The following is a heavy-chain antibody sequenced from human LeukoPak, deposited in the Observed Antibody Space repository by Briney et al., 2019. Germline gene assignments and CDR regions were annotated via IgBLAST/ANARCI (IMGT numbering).Heavy chain of an antibody. J-gene: IGHJ4*02. V-gene: IGHV1-18*04. D-gene: IGHD1-26*01. CDR2: ISAYNGNT. Sequence: ASVKVSCKASGYTFTGYYMHWVRQAPGQGLEWMGWISAYNGNTNYAQKLQGRVTMTTDTSTSTAYMELRSLRSDDTAVYYCARDQGLQWELLSPYFDYWGQGTLVTVSS. CDR3: ARDQGLQWELLSPYFDY. CDR1: GYTFTGYY.